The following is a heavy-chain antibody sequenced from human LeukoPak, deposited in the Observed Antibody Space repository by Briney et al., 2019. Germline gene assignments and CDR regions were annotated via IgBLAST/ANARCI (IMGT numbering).Heavy chain of an antibody. D-gene: IGHD3-10*01. J-gene: IGHJ4*02. V-gene: IGHV3-74*01. CDR1: GFTFSSYW. Sequence: GGSLRLSCTASGFTFSSYWMHWVRQAPGRGLVWVSRINSDGSSTSYADSVKGRFTISRDNAKNTLYLQMNSLRAEDTAVYYCARERVYSGSRGFDYWGQGTLVTVSS. CDR2: INSDGSST. CDR3: ARERVYSGSRGFDY.